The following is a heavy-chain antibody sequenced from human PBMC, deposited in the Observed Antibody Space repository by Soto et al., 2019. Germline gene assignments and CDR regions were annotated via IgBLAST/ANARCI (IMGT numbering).Heavy chain of an antibody. CDR2: INHHSGAT. J-gene: IGHJ5*02. CDR1: GYIFSANY. V-gene: IGHV1-2*02. Sequence: ASVKVSCKASGYIFSANYIHWVRQAPGQGLEWLGWINHHSGATNYAQKFLGRVTMSADTSASTAYMDLARLKSDDTAVYYCVRALALGFSNWFDPWGRGTLVTVSS. D-gene: IGHD3-10*01. CDR3: VRALALGFSNWFDP.